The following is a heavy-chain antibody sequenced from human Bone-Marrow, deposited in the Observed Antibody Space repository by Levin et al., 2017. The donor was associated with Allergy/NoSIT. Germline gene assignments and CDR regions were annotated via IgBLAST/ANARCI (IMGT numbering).Heavy chain of an antibody. CDR1: GFTFSSYD. CDR3: ARGKDGDSYSGYYGMDV. Sequence: GESLKISCAASGFTFSSYDMHWVRQATGKGLEWVSAIGTAGDTYYPGSVKGRFTISRENAKNSLYLQMNSLRAGDTAVYYCARGKDGDSYSGYYGMDVWGQGTTVTVSS. V-gene: IGHV3-13*01. D-gene: IGHD4-17*01. J-gene: IGHJ6*02. CDR2: IGTAGDT.